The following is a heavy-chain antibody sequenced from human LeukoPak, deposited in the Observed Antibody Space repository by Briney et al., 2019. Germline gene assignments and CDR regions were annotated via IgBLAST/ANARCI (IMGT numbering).Heavy chain of an antibody. J-gene: IGHJ4*02. CDR3: ASTHYFDY. Sequence: SETLSLTCAVYGGSFRGYYWSWIRQTPGKGLEWIGEINHSGSTNYNPSLKSRVTMSIDTSKKQFSLKLRSVTAADSGVYYCASTHYFDYWGQGTLVTVSS. V-gene: IGHV4-34*01. CDR2: INHSGST. CDR1: GGSFRGYY.